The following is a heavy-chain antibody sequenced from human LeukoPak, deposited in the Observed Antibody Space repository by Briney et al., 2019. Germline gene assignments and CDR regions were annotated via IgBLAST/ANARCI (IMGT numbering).Heavy chain of an antibody. CDR3: ASVNSLTTTVTTGVWFDP. CDR2: IYYSGST. D-gene: IGHD4-11*01. J-gene: IGHJ5*02. Sequence: SETLSLTCTVSGGSISSYYWSWIRQPPGKGLEWIGYIYYSGSTNYNPSLKSRVTISVDTSKNQFSLKLSSVTAADTAVYYCASVNSLTTTVTTGVWFDPWGQGTLVTVSS. CDR1: GGSISSYY. V-gene: IGHV4-59*01.